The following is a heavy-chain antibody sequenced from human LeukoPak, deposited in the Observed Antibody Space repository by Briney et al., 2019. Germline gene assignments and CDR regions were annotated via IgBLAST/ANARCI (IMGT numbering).Heavy chain of an antibody. V-gene: IGHV3-23*01. CDR2: ISGSGSNT. CDR3: AKSLTVTTRIHSIDP. J-gene: IGHJ4*02. Sequence: PGGSLRLSCAAPGFAFSTYAMSWVRQAPGKGLEWVSSISGSGSNTYYADSVKGQFTISRDSSKNTLYLQMNSLRAEDTAVYYCAKSLTVTTRIHSIDPRGQGTLVTVSS. CDR1: GFAFSTYA. D-gene: IGHD4-17*01.